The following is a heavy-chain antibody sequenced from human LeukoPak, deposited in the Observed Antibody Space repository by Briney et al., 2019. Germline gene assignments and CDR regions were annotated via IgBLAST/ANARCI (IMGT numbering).Heavy chain of an antibody. D-gene: IGHD3-3*01. Sequence: PSETLSLTCTVSGGSISSYYWSWIRQPAGKGLEWIGRIYTSGSTNYNPSLKSRVTMSVDTSKNQFSLKLSSVTAADTAVYYCARDYDFWSGTTFDYWGQGTLVTVSS. J-gene: IGHJ4*02. CDR2: IYTSGST. CDR1: GGSISSYY. CDR3: ARDYDFWSGTTFDY. V-gene: IGHV4-4*07.